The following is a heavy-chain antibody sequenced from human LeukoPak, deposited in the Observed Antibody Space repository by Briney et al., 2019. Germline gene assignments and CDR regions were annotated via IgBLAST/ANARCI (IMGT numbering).Heavy chain of an antibody. CDR3: ARDRAAAGYFDY. CDR1: GFTFSNYA. J-gene: IGHJ4*02. D-gene: IGHD6-13*01. V-gene: IGHV3-23*01. CDR2: ITGSGGGT. Sequence: PGGSLRLSCAASGFTFSNYAMSWVRRAPGKGLEWISGITGSGGGTSYADSVKGRFSISRDNSKNTLHLQMNSLRAEDTAVYYCARDRAAAGYFDYWGQGTLVTVSS.